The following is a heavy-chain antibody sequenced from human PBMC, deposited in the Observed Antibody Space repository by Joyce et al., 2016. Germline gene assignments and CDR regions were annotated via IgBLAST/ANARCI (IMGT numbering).Heavy chain of an antibody. V-gene: IGHV3-30*18. J-gene: IGHJ6*03. Sequence: VQPGTSLRLSCVASGFSFSSYGMHWVRQAPGKGLEWVAVTSFDGTRAYYGDSVKGRFIVSRDNFERTLYLHMSNLMADDTALYFCAKGDYSSRWDYSYLYMDVWGKGTPVTVSS. CDR3: AKGDYSSRWDYSYLYMDV. D-gene: IGHD6-13*01. CDR1: GFSFSSYG. CDR2: TSFDGTRA.